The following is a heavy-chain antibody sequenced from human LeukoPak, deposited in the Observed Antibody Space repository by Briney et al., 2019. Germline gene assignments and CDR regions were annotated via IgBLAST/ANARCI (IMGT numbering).Heavy chain of an antibody. CDR2: IKPDGSEK. V-gene: IGHV3-7*01. Sequence: GGSLRLSCAASGFVFSASYMSWVRKAPGKGLEWVAAIKPDGSEKYHVDSVSGRFTISRDNTNDSLFLQMNSLRVDDTAVYYCVRGGTYWTVSWGQGTLVNVS. CDR3: VRGGTYWTVS. J-gene: IGHJ5*01. CDR1: GFVFSASY.